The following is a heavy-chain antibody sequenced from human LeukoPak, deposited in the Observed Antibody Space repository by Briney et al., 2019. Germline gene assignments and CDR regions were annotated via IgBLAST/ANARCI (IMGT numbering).Heavy chain of an antibody. CDR2: IYGIDSTI. CDR1: GFTFSDYY. D-gene: IGHD3-22*01. CDR3: ARDAYYYDSSSYYRNAFDI. J-gene: IGHJ3*02. V-gene: IGHV3-11*01. Sequence: YPGGSLRLSCAASGFTFSDYYMSWIRQAPGKGLEWLSYIYGIDSTISYAASVKGRFTISRDNAKNSLYLQMNSLRAEDTAVYYCARDAYYYDSSSYYRNAFDIWGQGTVVTVSS.